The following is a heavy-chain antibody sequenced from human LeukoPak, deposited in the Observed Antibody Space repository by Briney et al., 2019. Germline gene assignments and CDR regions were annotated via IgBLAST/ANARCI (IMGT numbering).Heavy chain of an antibody. CDR1: GYTLTELS. D-gene: IGHD3-22*01. CDR2: FDPEDGET. V-gene: IGHV1-24*01. Sequence: ASVKVSCKVSGYTLTELSMHWVRQAPGKGLEWMGGFDPEDGETIYAQKFQGSVTMTEDTSTDTAYMELSSLRSEDTAVYYCATGFYDSSPFGSTWGQGTLVTVSS. CDR3: ATGFYDSSPFGST. J-gene: IGHJ4*02.